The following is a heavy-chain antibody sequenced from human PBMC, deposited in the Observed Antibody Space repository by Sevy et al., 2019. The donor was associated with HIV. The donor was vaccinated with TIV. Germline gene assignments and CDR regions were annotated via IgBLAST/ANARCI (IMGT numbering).Heavy chain of an antibody. Sequence: GGSLRLSCAASGITFTNAWVTWVRQAPGKGLEWVGRIKSNTDGGTTDYAAPVKGRFTISRDDSKSTLFLQMHSLKTDDTAVYYCATKGNFWSGYQYFDYWGQGTLVTVSS. CDR1: GITFTNAW. CDR2: IKSNTDGGTT. V-gene: IGHV3-15*01. J-gene: IGHJ4*02. D-gene: IGHD3-3*01. CDR3: ATKGNFWSGYQYFDY.